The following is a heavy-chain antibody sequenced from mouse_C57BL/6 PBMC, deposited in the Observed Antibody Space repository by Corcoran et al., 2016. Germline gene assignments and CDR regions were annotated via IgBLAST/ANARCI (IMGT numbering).Heavy chain of an antibody. CDR2: INPYNGGT. V-gene: IGHV1-19*01. J-gene: IGHJ3*01. D-gene: IGHD2-1*01. CDR3: ARWGNYAPY. Sequence: EVQLQQSGPVLVKPGASVKMSCKASGYTFTDYYMNWVKQSHGKSLEWIGVINPYNGGTSYNQKFKGKATLTVDKSSSTAYMELNSLTSEDSAVYYCARWGNYAPYWGQGTLVTVSA. CDR1: GYTFTDYY.